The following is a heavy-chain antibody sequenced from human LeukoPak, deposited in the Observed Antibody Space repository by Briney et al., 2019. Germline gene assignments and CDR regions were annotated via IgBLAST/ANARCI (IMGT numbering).Heavy chain of an antibody. CDR3: ARDRTFIAARHYFDY. Sequence: PSETLSLTCTVSGGSISTSNYYWGWIRQPPGKGLEWIGNIFYSGSTYYSPSLRSRVTISLDTSRNQFSLKLSSVTAADTAVYYCARDRTFIAARHYFDYWGQGTLVTVSS. CDR2: IFYSGST. D-gene: IGHD6-6*01. CDR1: GGSISTSNYY. V-gene: IGHV4-39*07. J-gene: IGHJ4*02.